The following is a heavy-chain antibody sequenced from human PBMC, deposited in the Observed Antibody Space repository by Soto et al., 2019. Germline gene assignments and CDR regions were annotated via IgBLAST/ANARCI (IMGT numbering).Heavy chain of an antibody. Sequence: ASVKVSCKASGYTFTGYYMHWVRQAPGQGLEWMGWINPNSGGTNYAQKFQGRVTMTRDASISTAYMELSRLRSDDTAVYYCARGGYYYDSSGYYDYYGMDVWGQGTTVTVSS. D-gene: IGHD3-22*01. V-gene: IGHV1-2*02. CDR1: GYTFTGYY. CDR3: ARGGYYYDSSGYYDYYGMDV. CDR2: INPNSGGT. J-gene: IGHJ6*02.